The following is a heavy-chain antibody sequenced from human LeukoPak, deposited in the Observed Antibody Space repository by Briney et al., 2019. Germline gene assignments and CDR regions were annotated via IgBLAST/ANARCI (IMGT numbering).Heavy chain of an antibody. Sequence: GGSLRLSCAASGFTFSSYWMHWVRQAPGKGLVWDSRINSDGSSTSYADSVKGRFTISRDSAKNTLYLEMNSLRAEDTAVYYCARYNWNSAPFDYWGQGTLVTVSS. V-gene: IGHV3-74*01. J-gene: IGHJ4*02. CDR2: INSDGSST. CDR3: ARYNWNSAPFDY. D-gene: IGHD1-7*01. CDR1: GFTFSSYW.